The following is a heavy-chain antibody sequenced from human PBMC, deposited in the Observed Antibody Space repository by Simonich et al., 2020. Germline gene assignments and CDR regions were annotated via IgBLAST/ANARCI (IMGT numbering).Heavy chain of an antibody. CDR1: GYTFTGYY. D-gene: IGHD7-27*01. J-gene: IGHJ3*02. CDR2: INPNSGGT. Sequence: QVQLVQSGAEVKKPGASVKVSCKASGYTFTGYYMHWVRQAPGQGLGWMGVINPNSGGTNYAQKFQGRVTMTRDTSISTAYMELGRLRSDDTAVYYCARGRLTGDKGAFDIWGQGTMVTVSS. V-gene: IGHV1-2*02. CDR3: ARGRLTGDKGAFDI.